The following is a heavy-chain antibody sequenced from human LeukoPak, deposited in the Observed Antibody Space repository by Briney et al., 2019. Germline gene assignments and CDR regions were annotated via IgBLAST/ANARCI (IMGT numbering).Heavy chain of an antibody. CDR3: ATSGATTVTTWGGSWFDP. J-gene: IGHJ5*02. Sequence: PETLSLTCTVSGGSIRSYYWSWIRQPPGKGLEWIGYINYTGVTNYSPSLKSRVTISADTSKNQFSLNLSSVTAADTAVYYCATSGATTVTTWGGSWFDPWGQGTLVTVSS. CDR2: INYTGVT. CDR1: GGSIRSYY. D-gene: IGHD4-17*01. V-gene: IGHV4-59*03.